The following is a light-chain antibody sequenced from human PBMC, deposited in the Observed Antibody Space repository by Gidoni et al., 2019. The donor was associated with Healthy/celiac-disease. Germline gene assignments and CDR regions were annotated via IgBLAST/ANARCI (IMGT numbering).Light chain of an antibody. CDR3: QQLNSYPRT. J-gene: IGKJ4*01. CDR1: QGISSY. CDR2: AAS. V-gene: IGKV1-9*01. Sequence: IQLTQSPSSLSASVGDRVTITCRASQGISSYLAWYQQKPGKATKLLIYAASTLQSGVPSRFSGSGSGTDFTLTISSLQPEDFATYYCQQLNSYPRTFGGXTKVGIK.